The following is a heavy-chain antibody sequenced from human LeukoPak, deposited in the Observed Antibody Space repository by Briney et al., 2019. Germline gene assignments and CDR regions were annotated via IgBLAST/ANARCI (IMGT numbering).Heavy chain of an antibody. CDR3: ARGGEMATVPHLYYFDY. V-gene: IGHV1-69*13. CDR2: IIPIFGTA. CDR1: GGTFSSYA. J-gene: IGHJ4*02. D-gene: IGHD5-24*01. Sequence: ASVKVSCKASGGTFSSYAISWVRQAPGQGLEWMGGIIPIFGTANYAQKFQGRATITADESTSTAYMELSSLRSEDTAVYYCARGGEMATVPHLYYFDYWGQGTLVTVSS.